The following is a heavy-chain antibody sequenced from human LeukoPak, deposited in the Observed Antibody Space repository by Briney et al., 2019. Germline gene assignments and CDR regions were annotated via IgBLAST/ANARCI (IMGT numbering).Heavy chain of an antibody. CDR2: IYHSGST. J-gene: IGHJ6*03. V-gene: IGHV4-30-2*01. CDR3: ASRPRVVVVPAAKGEGYYMDV. CDR1: GGSISSGGYY. D-gene: IGHD2-2*01. Sequence: SETLSLTCTVSGGSISSGGYYWSWIRQPPGKGLEWIGYIYHSGSTYYNPSLKSRVTISVDRSKNQFSLKLSSVTAADTAVYYCASRPRVVVVPAAKGEGYYMDVWGKGTTVTVSS.